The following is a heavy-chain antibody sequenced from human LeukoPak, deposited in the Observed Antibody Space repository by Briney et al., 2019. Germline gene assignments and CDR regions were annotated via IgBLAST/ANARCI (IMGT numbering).Heavy chain of an antibody. V-gene: IGHV4-31*03. J-gene: IGHJ5*02. CDR1: GGSISSGGYY. D-gene: IGHD6-6*01. CDR2: IYYSGST. Sequence: SETLSLTCTVSGGSISSGGYYWSWIRQHPGKGLEWIGYIYYSGSTYYNPSLESRVTISVDTSKNQFSLKLSSVTAADTAVYYCARIASSSSLGFDPWGQGTLVTVSS. CDR3: ARIASSSSLGFDP.